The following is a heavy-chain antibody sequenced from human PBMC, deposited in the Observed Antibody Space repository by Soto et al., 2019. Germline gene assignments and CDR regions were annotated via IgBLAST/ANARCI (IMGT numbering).Heavy chain of an antibody. V-gene: IGHV1-69*13. Sequence: GASVKVSCKASGGTFSSYAISWVRQAPGQGLEWMGGIIPIFGTANYAQKFQGRVTITADESTSTAYMELSSLRSEDTAVYYCASSNTMIVVVYAFDIWGQGTMVTVSS. D-gene: IGHD3-22*01. CDR3: ASSNTMIVVVYAFDI. CDR1: GGTFSSYA. CDR2: IIPIFGTA. J-gene: IGHJ3*02.